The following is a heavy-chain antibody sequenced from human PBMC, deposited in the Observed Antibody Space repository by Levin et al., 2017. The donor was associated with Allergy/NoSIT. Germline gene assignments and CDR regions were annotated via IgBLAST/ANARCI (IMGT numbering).Heavy chain of an antibody. CDR1: GGSISSGGYS. V-gene: IGHV4-30-2*01. D-gene: IGHD5-18*01. Sequence: PSETLSLTCAVSGGSISSGGYSWSWIRQPPGKGLEWIGNIYLSGSTYYNPSLKSRVTISVDRSTNQFSLNLSSVTAADTAVYYCARVAGYSYGYYFDYWGQGTLVTVSS. CDR2: IYLSGST. CDR3: ARVAGYSYGYYFDY. J-gene: IGHJ4*02.